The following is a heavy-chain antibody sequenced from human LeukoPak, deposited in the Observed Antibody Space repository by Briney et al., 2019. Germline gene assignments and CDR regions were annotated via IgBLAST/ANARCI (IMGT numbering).Heavy chain of an antibody. CDR3: ARGRSGYDFWSANPLGY. J-gene: IGHJ4*02. V-gene: IGHV1-8*03. CDR2: MNPNSGNT. D-gene: IGHD3-3*01. CDR1: GYTFTNYD. Sequence: GASVKVSCKASGYTFTNYDINWVRQATGQGLEWMGLMNPNSGNTGYAQRFQGRVTITRNTSISTAYMELSSLRSEDTAVYYCARGRSGYDFWSANPLGYWGQGTLVTVSS.